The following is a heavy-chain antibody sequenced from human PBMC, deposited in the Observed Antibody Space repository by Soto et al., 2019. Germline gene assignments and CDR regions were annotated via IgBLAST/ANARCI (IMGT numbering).Heavy chain of an antibody. CDR1: GFTFSNAW. V-gene: IGHV3-15*01. J-gene: IGHJ6*02. CDR3: RVDYYYYGMDV. Sequence: PGGSLRLSCAASGFTFSNAWMSWVRQAPGKGLEWVGRIKSKTDGGTTDYAAPVKGRSTISRDDSKNTLYLQMNSLKTEDTAVYYARVDYYYYGMDVWGQGTTVTVSS. CDR2: IKSKTDGGTT.